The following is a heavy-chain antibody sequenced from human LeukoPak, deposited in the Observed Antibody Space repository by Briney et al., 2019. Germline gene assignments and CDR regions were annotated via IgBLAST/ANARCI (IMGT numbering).Heavy chain of an antibody. D-gene: IGHD6-13*01. CDR2: ISYDGSNK. J-gene: IGHJ4*02. CDR1: GFIFSSYG. CDR3: ARDKKAAAVRFDY. V-gene: IGHV3-30*03. Sequence: RGSLRLSCAASGFIFSSYGMHWVRQAPGKGLEWVAVISYDGSNKYYADSVKGRFTISRDNAKNSLYLQMNSLRAEDTAVYYCARDKKAAAVRFDYWGQGTLVTVSS.